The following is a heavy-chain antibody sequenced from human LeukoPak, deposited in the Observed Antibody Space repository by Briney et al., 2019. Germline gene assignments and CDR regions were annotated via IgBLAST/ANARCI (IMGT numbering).Heavy chain of an antibody. J-gene: IGHJ6*02. Sequence: SETLSLTCTVSGDSISGYYWSWIRQPPGKGLEWIAYIYYSGLANYNPSLKSRLIISVDSSKNQFSLKLSSVTAADTAVYYCARAGSRIIMVPDVWGQGTTVTVSS. D-gene: IGHD3-10*01. V-gene: IGHV4-59*01. CDR3: ARAGSRIIMVPDV. CDR2: IYYSGLA. CDR1: GDSISGYY.